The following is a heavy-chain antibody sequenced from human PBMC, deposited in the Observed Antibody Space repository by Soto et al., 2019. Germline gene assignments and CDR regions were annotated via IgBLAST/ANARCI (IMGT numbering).Heavy chain of an antibody. CDR1: GFTFDDYA. CDR2: ISWNSGSI. V-gene: IGHV3-9*01. Sequence: PGGSLRLSCAASGFTFDDYAMHWVRQAPGKGLEWVSGISWNSGSIGYADSVKGRFTISRDNAKNSLYLQMNSLRAEDTALYYCAKAVGEYAFDIWGQGTMVTVSS. J-gene: IGHJ3*02. CDR3: AKAVGEYAFDI.